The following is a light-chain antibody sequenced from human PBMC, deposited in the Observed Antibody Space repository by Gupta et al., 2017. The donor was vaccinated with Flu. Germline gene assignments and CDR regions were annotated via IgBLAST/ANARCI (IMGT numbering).Light chain of an antibody. V-gene: IGKV1-39*01. CDR3: QQSDSSPRT. CDR2: GAS. Sequence: DIHMTQSPSSLSAAVGDRVTITCRASQRIWRFLNWYQQKPGKAPKVLIYGASSLQSGVPSRFSGSGSGTDFTLTISSLQPEDFATYYCQQSDSSPRTFGQGTKVEI. J-gene: IGKJ1*01. CDR1: QRIWRF.